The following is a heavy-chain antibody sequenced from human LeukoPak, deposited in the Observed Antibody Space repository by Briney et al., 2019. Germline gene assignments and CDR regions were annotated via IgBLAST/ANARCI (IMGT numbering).Heavy chain of an antibody. Sequence: TGGSLRLSCAASGFTFSISGMSWVRQAPGKGLQWVSTISGRGGGTYYSDYVKGRFTISRDTSKNTLYLQMNSLRAEDTAVYYCAKLVGGYWGQGTLVTVSS. J-gene: IGHJ4*02. CDR2: ISGRGGGT. V-gene: IGHV3-23*01. CDR1: GFTFSISG. CDR3: AKLVGGY. D-gene: IGHD3-16*01.